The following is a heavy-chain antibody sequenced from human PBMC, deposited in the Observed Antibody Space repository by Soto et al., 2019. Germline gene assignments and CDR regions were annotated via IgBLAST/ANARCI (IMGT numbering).Heavy chain of an antibody. D-gene: IGHD3-22*01. J-gene: IGHJ4*02. CDR2: ISTTNSYI. V-gene: IGHV3-21*01. CDR1: GFRFSTYS. Sequence: EVQLVESGGSLVKPGGSLRLSCAASGFRFSTYSMNWVRQAPGKGLEWVASISTTNSYIYYADSVRGRFTISRDNAKNSLFLQMNSLRAEDTAVYYCTRDPVPDSSGYFPFDYWGQGTLVTVSS. CDR3: TRDPVPDSSGYFPFDY.